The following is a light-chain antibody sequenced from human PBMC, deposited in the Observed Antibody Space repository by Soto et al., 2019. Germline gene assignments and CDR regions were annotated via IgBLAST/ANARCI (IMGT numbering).Light chain of an antibody. CDR1: QSVSSN. Sequence: EIVLTQSPGPLSLSPGERAPLSCRPSQSVSSNLAWYQQKPGQAPRLLIYGASTRATGIPARFSGSGPGTEFTLTISSLQSEDFAVYYCQQYNNWPPITFGQGTRLEIK. V-gene: IGKV3-15*01. J-gene: IGKJ5*01. CDR2: GAS. CDR3: QQYNNWPPIT.